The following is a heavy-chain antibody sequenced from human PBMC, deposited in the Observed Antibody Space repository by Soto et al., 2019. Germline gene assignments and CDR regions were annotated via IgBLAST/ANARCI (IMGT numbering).Heavy chain of an antibody. Sequence: LSLTCTVSGGSISSSSYYWGWIRQPPGKGLEWIGSIYYSGSTYYNPSLKSRVTISVDTSKNQFSLKLSSVTAADTAVYYCAGDGGYDFWSGYYFDYWGQGTLVTVSS. J-gene: IGHJ4*02. D-gene: IGHD3-3*01. CDR2: IYYSGST. CDR1: GGSISSSSYY. CDR3: AGDGGYDFWSGYYFDY. V-gene: IGHV4-39*01.